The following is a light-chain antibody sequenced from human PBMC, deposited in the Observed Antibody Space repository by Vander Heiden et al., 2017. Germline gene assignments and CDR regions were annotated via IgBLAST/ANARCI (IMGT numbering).Light chain of an antibody. CDR1: QSITTW. J-gene: IGKJ1*01. CDR3: QQDSIDSQT. V-gene: IGKV1-5*01. CDR2: DAS. Sequence: DIQMTQSPSTLSASVGDRVTITCRASQSITTWLAWYQQKPGKAPKLLIYDASNLQSGVPSRFRGSGSGTDFSLTISSLQPDDFTTYYFQQDSIDSQTFGQGTKVEI.